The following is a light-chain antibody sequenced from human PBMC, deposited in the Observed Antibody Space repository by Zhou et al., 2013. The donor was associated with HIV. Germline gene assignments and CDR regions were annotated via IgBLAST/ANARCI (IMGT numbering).Light chain of an antibody. CDR2: DAS. CDR3: QQSYSTLPIT. Sequence: DIQMTQSPSSLSASVGDRVTITCQASQDISNYLNWYQQKPGKAPNLLIYDASNLETGVPSRFSGSGSGTDFTLTISGLHPEDFATYYCQQSYSTLPITFGQGTRLELK. V-gene: IGKV1-39*01. CDR1: QDISNY. J-gene: IGKJ5*01.